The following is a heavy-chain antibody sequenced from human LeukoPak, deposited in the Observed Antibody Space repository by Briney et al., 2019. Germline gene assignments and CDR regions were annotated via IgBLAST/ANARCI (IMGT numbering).Heavy chain of an antibody. Sequence: PGGSLRLSCAASGFTFSSYAVSWVRQAPGKGLEWVSAISGSGGSTYYADSVKGRFTISRDNSKNTLYLQMNSLRAEDTAVYYCAKDKYIVVVPAATQDAPFDYWGQGTLVTVSS. CDR2: ISGSGGST. D-gene: IGHD2-2*01. J-gene: IGHJ4*02. CDR3: AKDKYIVVVPAATQDAPFDY. V-gene: IGHV3-23*01. CDR1: GFTFSSYA.